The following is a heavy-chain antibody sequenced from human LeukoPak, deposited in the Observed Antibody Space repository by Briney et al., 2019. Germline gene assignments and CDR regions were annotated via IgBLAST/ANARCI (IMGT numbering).Heavy chain of an antibody. CDR2: IHTSDST. Sequence: SETLSLTCTVSGGSISGHYWSWIRQPAGKGLEWIGRIHTSDSTNYNPSLKSRVIMSADTSKNQFSLNLSSMTTADTAVYYCARGKTITAKSHYYDSSGYYYDYWGQGTLVTVSS. CDR1: GGSISGHY. V-gene: IGHV4-4*07. D-gene: IGHD3-22*01. J-gene: IGHJ4*02. CDR3: ARGKTITAKSHYYDSSGYYYDY.